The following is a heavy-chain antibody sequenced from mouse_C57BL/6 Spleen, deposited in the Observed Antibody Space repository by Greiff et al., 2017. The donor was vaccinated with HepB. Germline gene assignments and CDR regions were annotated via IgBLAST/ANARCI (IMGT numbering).Heavy chain of an antibody. CDR2: IYIGNGYT. CDR3: ARLGFSYYGSSYYFDY. J-gene: IGHJ2*01. V-gene: IGHV1-58*01. CDR1: GYTFTSYG. Sequence: EVKVVESGAELVRPGSSVKMSCKTSGYTFTSYGINWVKQRPGQGLEWIGYIYIGNGYTEYNEKFKGKATLTSDTSSSTAYMQLSSLTSEDSAIYFCARLGFSYYGSSYYFDYWGQGTTLTVSS. D-gene: IGHD1-1*01.